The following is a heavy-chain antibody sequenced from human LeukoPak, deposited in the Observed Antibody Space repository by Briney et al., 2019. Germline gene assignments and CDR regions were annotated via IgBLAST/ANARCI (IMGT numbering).Heavy chain of an antibody. CDR3: ARRPGN. CDR2: VSSDGDSK. D-gene: IGHD1-14*01. J-gene: IGHJ4*02. CDR1: GFSFSSCV. V-gene: IGHV3-30-3*01. Sequence: PGGSLRLSCVVSGFSFSSCVFHWVRQAPGKGLEWVAAVSSDGDSKFYADSVKGRFTMSRDNSKSTLYLQMNGLRDEDTARYYCARRPGNWGQGILVTVSS.